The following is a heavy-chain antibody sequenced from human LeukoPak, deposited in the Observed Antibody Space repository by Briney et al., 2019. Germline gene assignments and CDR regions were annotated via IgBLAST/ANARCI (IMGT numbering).Heavy chain of an antibody. CDR3: ARGRTPFGVVISELDY. Sequence: SQTLSLTCTVSGVSISSGDYYWSWIRQPPGKGLEWIGYIYYSGSTYYNPSLKSRVTISVDTSKNQSSLKLCSVTAADTAVYYCARGRTPFGVVISELDYWGQGTLVTVSS. D-gene: IGHD3-3*01. CDR1: GVSISSGDYY. J-gene: IGHJ4*02. V-gene: IGHV4-30-4*01. CDR2: IYYSGST.